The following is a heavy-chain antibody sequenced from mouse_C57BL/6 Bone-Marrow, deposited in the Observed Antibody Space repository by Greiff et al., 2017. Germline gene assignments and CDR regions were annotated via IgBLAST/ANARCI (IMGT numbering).Heavy chain of an antibody. J-gene: IGHJ2*01. Sequence: EVKVVESGGGLVKPGGSLKLSCAASGFTFSSYALSWVRQTPEKRLGWVATISDGGSYTYYPDNVKGRFTISRDNAKNNLYLQMSHLKSEDTAMYYCARDSADGYNYWGQGTTLTVSS. V-gene: IGHV5-4*01. D-gene: IGHD2-3*01. CDR1: GFTFSSYA. CDR3: ARDSADGYNY. CDR2: ISDGGSYT.